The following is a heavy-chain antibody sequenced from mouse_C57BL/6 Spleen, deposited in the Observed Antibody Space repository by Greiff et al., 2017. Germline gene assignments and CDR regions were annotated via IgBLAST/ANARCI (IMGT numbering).Heavy chain of an antibody. CDR2: LDPSDSYT. D-gene: IGHD1-1*01. CDR3: ARRLYGSSPYYFDY. V-gene: IGHV1-69*01. CDR1: GYTFTSYW. Sequence: QVQLQQPGAELVMPGASVKLSCKASGYTFTSYWMHWVKQRPGQGLEWIGELDPSDSYTNYNQKFKGKSTLTVDKSSSTAYMQLSSLTSEDSAVYYCARRLYGSSPYYFDYWGQGTTLTVSS. J-gene: IGHJ2*01.